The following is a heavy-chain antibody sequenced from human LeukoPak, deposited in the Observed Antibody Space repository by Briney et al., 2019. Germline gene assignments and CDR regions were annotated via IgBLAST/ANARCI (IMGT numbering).Heavy chain of an antibody. CDR1: GYTFTSYG. CDR2: ISAYNGNT. J-gene: IGHJ4*02. V-gene: IGHV1-18*01. D-gene: IGHD2-2*01. Sequence: ASVKVSCKGSGYTFTSYGISWVRQAHGPGLEWMGWISAYNGNTNYAQKLQGRVTMTTDTSTSTAYMELSSLRSDDTAVYYCARDFGGSGIVVVPAAMDYWGQGTLVTVSS. CDR3: ARDFGGSGIVVVPAAMDY.